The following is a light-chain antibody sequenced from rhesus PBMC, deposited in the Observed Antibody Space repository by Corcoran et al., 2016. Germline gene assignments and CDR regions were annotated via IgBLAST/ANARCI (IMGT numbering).Light chain of an antibody. CDR1: QGITNF. CDR2: CAE. V-gene: IGKV1-32*05. Sequence: DIQMTQSPSSLSTSLGDRVTITCRASQGITNFLNWYQQKPGKAPKLLYNCAERFESGVPSRFSGSGSGTEFTLTLSSLPPEDFATYYCQQYYTLPRTFGGGTRVEIK. J-gene: IGKJ4*01. CDR3: QQYYTLPRT.